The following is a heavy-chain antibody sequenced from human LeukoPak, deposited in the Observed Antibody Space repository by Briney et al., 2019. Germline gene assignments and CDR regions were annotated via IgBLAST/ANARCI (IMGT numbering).Heavy chain of an antibody. D-gene: IGHD6-25*01. CDR3: ASGSPAADY. CDR2: GHHSGST. Sequence: SETLSLACTVSGYSIRSGYYWGWIRQPPGKGLEWIGSGHHSGSTYYKSSLKSRVTISLDTSKNQFSLKLRSVTAADTAVYYCASGSPAADYWGQGTLVTVSS. CDR1: GYSIRSGYY. V-gene: IGHV4-38-2*02. J-gene: IGHJ4*02.